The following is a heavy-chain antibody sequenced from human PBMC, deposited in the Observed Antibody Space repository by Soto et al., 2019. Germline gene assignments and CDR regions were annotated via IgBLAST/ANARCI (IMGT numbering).Heavy chain of an antibody. J-gene: IGHJ6*02. CDR3: AKGDSSSFYYGMDV. V-gene: IGHV3-9*01. D-gene: IGHD6-13*01. Sequence: EVQLVESGGGLVQPGRSLRLSCAASGFTFDDYAMHWVRQAPGKGLEWVSGISWNSRSIGYADSVKGRFTISRDNAKNSLYLQMNSLRAEDTALYYCAKGDSSSFYYGMDVWGQGTTVTVSS. CDR2: ISWNSRSI. CDR1: GFTFDDYA.